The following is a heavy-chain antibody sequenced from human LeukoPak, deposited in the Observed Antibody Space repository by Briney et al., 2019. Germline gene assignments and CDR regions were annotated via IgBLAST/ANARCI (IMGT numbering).Heavy chain of an antibody. CDR2: IYSDSGT. J-gene: IGHJ4*02. Sequence: PGGSLRLSCVASEFTVSSNYMSWVRQAPGKGLEWVSIIYSDSGTYYADSVKGRFTISRDNSKNTLYLQMNSLRAEDTAVYYCARGIGCSGGRCYQELDYWGQGTLVTVSS. V-gene: IGHV3-66*01. D-gene: IGHD2-15*01. CDR3: ARGIGCSGGRCYQELDY. CDR1: EFTVSSNY.